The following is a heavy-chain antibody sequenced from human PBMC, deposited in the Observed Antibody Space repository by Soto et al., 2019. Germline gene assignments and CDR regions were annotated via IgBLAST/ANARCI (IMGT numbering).Heavy chain of an antibody. D-gene: IGHD3-16*01. V-gene: IGHV1-18*01. J-gene: IGHJ4*02. Sequence: VASVKVTCKASGYTFTSYGISWVRQAPGQGLEWMGWISAYNGNTNYAQKLQGRVTMTTDTSTSTAYMELRSLRSDDTAVYYCAREFPYYESSDSYFDYWGQGALVTVSS. CDR3: AREFPYYESSDSYFDY. CDR1: GYTFTSYG. CDR2: ISAYNGNT.